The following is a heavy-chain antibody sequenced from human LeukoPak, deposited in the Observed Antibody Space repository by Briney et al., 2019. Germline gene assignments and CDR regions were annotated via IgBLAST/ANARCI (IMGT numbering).Heavy chain of an antibody. CDR2: INPNSGGT. CDR1: GYTFTGYY. CDR3: ARGYTAMPEGFGY. D-gene: IGHD5-18*01. J-gene: IGHJ4*02. V-gene: IGHV1-2*02. Sequence: ASVKVSCKASGYTFTGYYMHWVRQAPGQGLEWMGWINPNSGGTNYAQKFQGRVTMTRDTSISTAYMELSRLRSDDTAVYYCARGYTAMPEGFGYWGQGTLVTVSS.